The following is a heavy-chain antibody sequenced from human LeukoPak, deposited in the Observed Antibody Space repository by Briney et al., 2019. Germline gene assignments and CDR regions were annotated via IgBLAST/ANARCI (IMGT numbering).Heavy chain of an antibody. Sequence: ASVKVSCKASGYTFTSYDINWVRQATGQGLEWMGWMDPNSGNTGYAQKFQGRVTMTRNTSISTAYMELSRLRSEDTAVYYCARKRLRGGNAWFDPWGQGTLVTVSS. CDR1: GYTFTSYD. V-gene: IGHV1-8*01. D-gene: IGHD4-23*01. CDR3: ARKRLRGGNAWFDP. J-gene: IGHJ5*02. CDR2: MDPNSGNT.